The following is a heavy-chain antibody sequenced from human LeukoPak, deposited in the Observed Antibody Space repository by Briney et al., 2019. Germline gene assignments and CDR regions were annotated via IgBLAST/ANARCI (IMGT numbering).Heavy chain of an antibody. Sequence: SETLSLTCTVTGVSISSYYWSWLRQPPGKGLEWIGYIYYSGSTNYNPSLKSRVTISVDTSKNQFSLKLSSVTAADTAVYCCARGIQLWTAATTFDIWGQGTMVTVSS. CDR1: GVSISSYY. CDR2: IYYSGST. D-gene: IGHD5-18*01. CDR3: ARGIQLWTAATTFDI. V-gene: IGHV4-59*01. J-gene: IGHJ3*02.